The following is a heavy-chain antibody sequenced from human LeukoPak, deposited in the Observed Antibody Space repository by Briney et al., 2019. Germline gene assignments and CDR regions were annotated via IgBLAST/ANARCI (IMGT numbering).Heavy chain of an antibody. V-gene: IGHV3-30*18. Sequence: GRSLRLSCAAPGFTFSSYGMHWVRQAPGKGLEWVAVISYDGSNKYYADSVKGRFTISRDNSKNTRYLQMNSLRAEDTAVYYCAKDLDYYGSGSYSGLVDYWGQGTLVTVSS. CDR2: ISYDGSNK. J-gene: IGHJ4*02. CDR3: AKDLDYYGSGSYSGLVDY. CDR1: GFTFSSYG. D-gene: IGHD3-10*01.